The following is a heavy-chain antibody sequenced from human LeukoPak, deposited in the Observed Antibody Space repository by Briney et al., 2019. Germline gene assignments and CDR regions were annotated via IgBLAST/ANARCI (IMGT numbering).Heavy chain of an antibody. J-gene: IGHJ5*02. CDR3: ARGPAAGLGNWFDR. V-gene: IGHV1-2*02. D-gene: IGHD6-13*01. Sequence: GASVKVSCKASGYTFTGYYMHWVRQAPGQGLEWMGWINPNSGGTNYAQKFQGRVTMTRDTSISTAYMELSRLRSEDTVVYSCARGPAAGLGNWFDRWGQGTLVTVSS. CDR1: GYTFTGYY. CDR2: INPNSGGT.